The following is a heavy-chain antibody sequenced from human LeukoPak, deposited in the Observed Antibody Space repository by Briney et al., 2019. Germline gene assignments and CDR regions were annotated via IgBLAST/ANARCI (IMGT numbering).Heavy chain of an antibody. CDR2: MWFGATT. V-gene: IGHV4-39*07. D-gene: IGHD1-26*01. CDR3: ARGRRGSYSQDY. Sequence: SETLSLTCTVSGDSISSSNPYWGWIRQPPGKGLEWIGSMWFGATTSYDPSLKSRVTISIDPSKNQFSLKLSSVTAADTALYYCARGRRGSYSQDYWGQGTLVTVSS. CDR1: GDSISSSNPY. J-gene: IGHJ4*02.